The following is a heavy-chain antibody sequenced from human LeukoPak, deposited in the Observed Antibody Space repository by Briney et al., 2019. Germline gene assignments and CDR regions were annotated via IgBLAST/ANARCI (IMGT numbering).Heavy chain of an antibody. Sequence: ASVKVSCKASGYTFTGYYMHWVRQAPGQGLEWMGRINPNSGGTNYAQKFQGMVTMTRDTSISTAYMALSRLRSDDTAVYYCARVEWAYSGWPDYWGQGTLVTVSS. CDR1: GYTFTGYY. J-gene: IGHJ4*02. D-gene: IGHD5-12*01. CDR2: INPNSGGT. V-gene: IGHV1-2*06. CDR3: ARVEWAYSGWPDY.